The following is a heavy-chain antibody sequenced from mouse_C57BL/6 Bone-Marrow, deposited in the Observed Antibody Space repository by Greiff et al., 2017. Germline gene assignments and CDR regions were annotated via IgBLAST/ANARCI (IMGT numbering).Heavy chain of an antibody. CDR3: ARHDYGNPFAY. CDR2: ISSGGSYT. D-gene: IGHD2-1*01. Sequence: EVKLVESGGDLVKPGGSLKLSCAASGFTFSSYGMSWVRQTPDKRLEWVATISSGGSYTYYPDSVKGRFTISRDNAKNTLYLQMSSLKSEDTAMYYCARHDYGNPFAYGGQGTLVTVSA. V-gene: IGHV5-6*02. CDR1: GFTFSSYG. J-gene: IGHJ3*01.